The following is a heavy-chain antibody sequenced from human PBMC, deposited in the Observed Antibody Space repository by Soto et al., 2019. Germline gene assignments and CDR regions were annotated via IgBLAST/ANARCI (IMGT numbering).Heavy chain of an antibody. D-gene: IGHD6-13*01. V-gene: IGHV4-4*02. Sequence: SETLSLTCAVSGDSINNSHWWSWVRQTPGKGLEWIGETYHSGTTNSNPSLKTRVTISIDKSKNQFSLKMNSVTAADTAVYYCAREVNSSPARGPNWFDPWGQGTLVTVSS. J-gene: IGHJ5*02. CDR3: AREVNSSPARGPNWFDP. CDR1: GDSINNSHW. CDR2: TYHSGTT.